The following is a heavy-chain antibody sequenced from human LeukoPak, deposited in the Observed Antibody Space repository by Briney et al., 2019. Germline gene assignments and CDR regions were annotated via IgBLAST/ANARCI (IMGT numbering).Heavy chain of an antibody. V-gene: IGHV4-59*01. J-gene: IGHJ3*02. CDR2: IYYSGST. CDR1: GGSISSYY. Sequence: SETLSLTCTVSGGSISSYYWSWIRQPPGKGLEWIGYIYYSGSTNYNPSLKSRVTISVDTSKNQFSLKLSSVTAADTAVYYCARDAAAGTPGAFDIWGQGTMVTVSS. CDR3: ARDAAAGTPGAFDI. D-gene: IGHD6-13*01.